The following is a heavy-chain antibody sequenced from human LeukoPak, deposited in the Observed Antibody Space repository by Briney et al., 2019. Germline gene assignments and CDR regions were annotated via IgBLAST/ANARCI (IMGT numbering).Heavy chain of an antibody. J-gene: IGHJ4*02. D-gene: IGHD6-13*01. CDR2: IYDSETT. CDR3: ATRPAGTTWYGVFDY. CDR1: GASMSNQY. Sequence: PSETLSLTCTVSGASMSNQYWSWIRQPPGKGLEWIGYIYDSETTNYNPSLKSRVTMSVDTSKSQFSLRLSSVTAADTALYYCATRPAGTTWYGVFDYWSRGTLVTVSS. V-gene: IGHV4-59*11.